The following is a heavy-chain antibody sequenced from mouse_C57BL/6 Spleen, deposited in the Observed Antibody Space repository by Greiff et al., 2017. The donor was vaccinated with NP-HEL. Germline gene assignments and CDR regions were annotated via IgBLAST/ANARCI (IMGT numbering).Heavy chain of an antibody. CDR2: INPSTGGT. J-gene: IGHJ4*01. CDR1: GYSFTGYY. CDR3: AREANGSSSYYAMDY. Sequence: EVKLMESGPELVKPGASVKISCKASGYSFTGYYMNWVKQSPEKSLEWIGEINPSTGGTTYNQKFKAKATLTVDKSSSTAYMQLKSLTSEDSAVYYCAREANGSSSYYAMDYWGQGTSVTVSS. V-gene: IGHV1-42*01. D-gene: IGHD1-1*01.